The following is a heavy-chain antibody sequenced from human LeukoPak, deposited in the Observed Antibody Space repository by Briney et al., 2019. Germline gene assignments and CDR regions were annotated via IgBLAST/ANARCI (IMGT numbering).Heavy chain of an antibody. J-gene: IGHJ4*02. CDR2: ISSNSSYI. CDR3: AKRIQSAMATGY. V-gene: IGHV3-21*04. D-gene: IGHD5-18*01. Sequence: PGGSLRLSCAASGFTFSSYSMNWVRQAPGKGLEWVSSISSNSSYIYYADSVKGRFTISRDNARNSLHLQMNSLRAEDTAVYYCAKRIQSAMATGYWGQGTLVTVSS. CDR1: GFTFSSYS.